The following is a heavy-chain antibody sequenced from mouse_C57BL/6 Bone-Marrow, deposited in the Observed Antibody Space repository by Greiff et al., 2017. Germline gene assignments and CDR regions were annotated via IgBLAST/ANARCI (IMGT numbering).Heavy chain of an antibody. D-gene: IGHD1-2*01. CDR3: ARSGYPVPFDY. CDR2: IYPGGGYT. Sequence: QVQLQQSGAELVRPGTSVKMSCKASGYTFTNYWIGWAKQRPGHGLEWIGDIYPGGGYTNYNEKFKGKATLTADKSSSTAYLQFSSLTSEDSAIYYCARSGYPVPFDYWGQGTTLTVSS. J-gene: IGHJ2*01. CDR1: GYTFTNYW. V-gene: IGHV1-63*01.